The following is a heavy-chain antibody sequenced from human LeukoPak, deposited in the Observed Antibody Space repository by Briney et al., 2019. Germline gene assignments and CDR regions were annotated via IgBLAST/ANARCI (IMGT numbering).Heavy chain of an antibody. CDR2: ISSSSSYI. J-gene: IGHJ4*02. Sequence: GGSLRLSCAASRFTFTSYSMNWVRQAPGKGLEWVSSISSSSSYIYYADSVKGRFTISRDNAKNSLYLQMNSLRAEDTAVYYCATPGNCGCDCYSPQEFDYWGQGTLVTVSS. CDR1: RFTFTSYS. CDR3: ATPGNCGCDCYSPQEFDY. V-gene: IGHV3-21*01. D-gene: IGHD2-21*02.